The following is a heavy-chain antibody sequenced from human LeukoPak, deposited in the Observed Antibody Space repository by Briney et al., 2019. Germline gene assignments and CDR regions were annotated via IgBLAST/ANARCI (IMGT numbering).Heavy chain of an antibody. Sequence: SETLSLTCTVSGGSISSYYWSWIRQPPGKGLEWIGYIYYSGGTNYNPSLKSRVTISVDTSKNQFSLKLSSVTAADTAVYYCATAISEFDAFDIWGQGTMVTVSS. J-gene: IGHJ3*02. CDR3: ATAISEFDAFDI. CDR2: IYYSGGT. V-gene: IGHV4-59*01. D-gene: IGHD2-2*01. CDR1: GGSISSYY.